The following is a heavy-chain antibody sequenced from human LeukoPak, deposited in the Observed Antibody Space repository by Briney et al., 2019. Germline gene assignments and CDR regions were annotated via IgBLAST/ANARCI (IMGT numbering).Heavy chain of an antibody. CDR3: AGDEYYDYVWGSVNWFDP. D-gene: IGHD3-16*01. J-gene: IGHJ5*02. CDR1: GYTFTSYG. Sequence: ASVKVSCKASGYTFTSYGISWVRQAPGQGLEWMGWISAYNGNTNYAQKLQGRVTMTTDTSTSTAYMELRSLRSDDTAVYYCAGDEYYDYVWGSVNWFDPWGQGTLVTVSS. CDR2: ISAYNGNT. V-gene: IGHV1-18*01.